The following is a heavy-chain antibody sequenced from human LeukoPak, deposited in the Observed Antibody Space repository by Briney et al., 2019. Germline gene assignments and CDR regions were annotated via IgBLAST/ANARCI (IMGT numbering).Heavy chain of an antibody. V-gene: IGHV4-39*01. CDR2: IYYSGST. Sequence: PGGSLRLSCAASGFTFSTSWMNWVRQAPGKGLEWIGSIYYSGSTYYNPSLKSRVTISVDTSKNQFSLKLSSVTAADTAVYYCARQEAGDGYNFDYWGQGTLVTVSS. CDR3: ARQEAGDGYNFDY. J-gene: IGHJ4*02. CDR1: GFTFSTSWMN. D-gene: IGHD5-24*01.